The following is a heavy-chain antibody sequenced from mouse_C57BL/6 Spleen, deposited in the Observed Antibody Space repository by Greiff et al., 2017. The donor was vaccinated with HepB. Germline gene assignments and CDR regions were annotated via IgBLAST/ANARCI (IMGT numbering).Heavy chain of an antibody. CDR3: ARGDDYDVEAWFAY. CDR2: IDPSDSYT. V-gene: IGHV1-69*01. J-gene: IGHJ3*01. CDR1: GYTFTSYW. D-gene: IGHD2-4*01. Sequence: VQLQQPGAELVMPGASVKLSCKASGYTFTSYWMHWVKQRPGQGLEWIGEIDPSDSYTNYNQKFKGKSTLTVDKSASTAYMQLSSLTSEDSAVYYCARGDDYDVEAWFAYWGQGTLVTVSA.